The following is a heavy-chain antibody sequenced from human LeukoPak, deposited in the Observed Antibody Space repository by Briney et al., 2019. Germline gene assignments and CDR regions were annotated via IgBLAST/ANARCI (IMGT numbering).Heavy chain of an antibody. Sequence: SQTLSLTCAISGDSVGRNGVAWNWIRQSPSRGLEWLGRTYCRPNCYPDYALSMKSRITIISDTSNNQFYLHLNSVTPEDTAVYYCTRGRKSAFDYWGQGTLVTVSS. V-gene: IGHV6-1*01. CDR3: TRGRKSAFDY. CDR1: GDSVGRNGVA. J-gene: IGHJ4*02. CDR2: TYCRPNCYP.